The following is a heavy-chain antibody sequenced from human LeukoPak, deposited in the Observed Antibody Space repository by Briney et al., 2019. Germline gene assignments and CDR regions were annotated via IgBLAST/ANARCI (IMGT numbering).Heavy chain of an antibody. D-gene: IGHD3-22*01. Sequence: PSETLSLTCAVYGGPFSGYYWSWIRQPPGKGLEWIGEINHSGSTNYNPSLKSRVTISVDTSKNQFSLKLSSVTAADTAVYYCARPRTSSGYYGGEFDYWGQGTLVTVSS. CDR3: ARPRTSSGYYGGEFDY. CDR2: INHSGST. J-gene: IGHJ4*02. V-gene: IGHV4-34*01. CDR1: GGPFSGYY.